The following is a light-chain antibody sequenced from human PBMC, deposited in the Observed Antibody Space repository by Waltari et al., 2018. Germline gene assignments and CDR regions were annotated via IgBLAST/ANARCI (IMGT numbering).Light chain of an antibody. J-gene: IGLJ3*02. V-gene: IGLV2-23*01. CDR3: CSYAGSRTPWV. CDR2: EGS. Sequence: QSVLTQPASESGSPGQSITLSCTGSRSDVGNYNFVFWYQQHPDEAPKLVIYEGSKLPSGISIRFSGSKSGNTASLTISRLQAEDEADYFCCSYAGSRTPWVFGGGTRVTVL. CDR1: RSDVGNYNF.